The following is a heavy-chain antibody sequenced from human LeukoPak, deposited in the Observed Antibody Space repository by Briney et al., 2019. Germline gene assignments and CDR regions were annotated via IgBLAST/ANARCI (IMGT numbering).Heavy chain of an antibody. CDR3: AKDLGSEYYYDSSGFDP. CDR1: GFTFSSYA. Sequence: GGSLRLSCAASGFTFSSYAMSWVRQAPGKGPEWVSAISGSGGSTYYADSVKGRFTISRDNSKNTLYLQMNSLRAEDTAVYYCAKDLGSEYYYDSSGFDPWGQGTLVTVSS. CDR2: ISGSGGST. J-gene: IGHJ5*02. D-gene: IGHD3-22*01. V-gene: IGHV3-23*01.